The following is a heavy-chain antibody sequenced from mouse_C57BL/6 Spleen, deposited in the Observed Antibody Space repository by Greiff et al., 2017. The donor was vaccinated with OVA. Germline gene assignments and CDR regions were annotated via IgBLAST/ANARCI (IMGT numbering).Heavy chain of an antibody. J-gene: IGHJ2*01. V-gene: IGHV5-17*01. D-gene: IGHD1-1*01. Sequence: EVHLVESGGGLVKPGGSLKLSCAASGFTFSDYGMHWVRQAPEKGLEWVAYISSGSSTIYYADTVKGRFTITRDNAKNTLFLQMTSLRSEDTAMYYCAGALLYYFDYWGQGTTLTVSS. CDR1: GFTFSDYG. CDR2: ISSGSSTI. CDR3: AGALLYYFDY.